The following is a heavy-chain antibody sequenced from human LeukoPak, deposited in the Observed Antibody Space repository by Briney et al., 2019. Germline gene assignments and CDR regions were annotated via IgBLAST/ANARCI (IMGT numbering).Heavy chain of an antibody. CDR2: ITNDGSST. V-gene: IGHV3-74*01. J-gene: IGHJ6*02. Sequence: GGSLRLSCAASGLTFSSHWMHWVRQAPGKGLVWVSRITNDGSSTTYADSVKGRFTISRDNAKNMLYLQVNSLRAEDTAVYYCTRDRQGPRLYEMDIWGQGTTVTVSS. CDR1: GLTFSSHW. D-gene: IGHD2-8*01. CDR3: TRDRQGPRLYEMDI.